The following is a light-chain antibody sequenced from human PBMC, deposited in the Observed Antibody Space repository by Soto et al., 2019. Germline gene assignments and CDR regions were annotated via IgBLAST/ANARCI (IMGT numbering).Light chain of an antibody. CDR2: AAS. V-gene: IGKV1-27*01. CDR1: QGISNF. J-gene: IGKJ4*01. CDR3: QKYNSAPSLT. Sequence: DIQMTQSPSSLSASVGDRVTITCRASQGISNFLAWYQQRPGKVPKVLIYAASTLQSGVPSRLSGSGSGTDFTLTISSLQPEDVATDYCQKYNSAPSLTFGGGTKVEIK.